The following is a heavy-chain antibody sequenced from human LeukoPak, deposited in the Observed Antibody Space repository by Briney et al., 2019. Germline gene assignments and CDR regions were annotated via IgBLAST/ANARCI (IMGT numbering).Heavy chain of an antibody. CDR2: ISYDGSNK. D-gene: IGHD5-12*01. J-gene: IGHJ4*02. CDR1: GFTFSSYG. Sequence: PGGSLRLSCAASGFTFSSYGMHWVRQAPGKGLEWVAVISYDGSNKYYADSVKGRFTISRDNSKNTLYLQMNSLRAEDTAVYYCATGTVVANDYWGQGTLVTVSS. V-gene: IGHV3-30*03. CDR3: ATGTVVANDY.